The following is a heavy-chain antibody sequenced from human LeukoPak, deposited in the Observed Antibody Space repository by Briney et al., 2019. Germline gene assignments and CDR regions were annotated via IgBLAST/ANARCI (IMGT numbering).Heavy chain of an antibody. J-gene: IGHJ4*02. CDR1: GFTFSSYA. CDR2: ISGNGGST. V-gene: IGHV3-23*01. CDR3: ARASRATSWPGFDY. D-gene: IGHD2-2*01. Sequence: QPGGSLRLSRAASGFTFSSYAMSWVRQAPGKGLEWASAISGNGGSTYYADFVKGRFTISRDTSKNTLYLQMISLRAEDTAVYYCARASRATSWPGFDYWGQGTLVTVSP.